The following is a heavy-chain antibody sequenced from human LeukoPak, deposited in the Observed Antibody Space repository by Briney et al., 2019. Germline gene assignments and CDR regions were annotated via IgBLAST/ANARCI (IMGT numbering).Heavy chain of an antibody. V-gene: IGHV1-2*02. D-gene: IGHD5-18*01. CDR3: ARGRRGYNYGYRPSELGYYFDY. J-gene: IGHJ4*02. CDR1: GYTFTGYY. CDR2: INPNSGGT. Sequence: ASVKVSCKASGYTFTGYYMHWVRQAPGQGLEWMGWINPNSGGTNYAQKFQGRVTMTRDTSISTAYMELSRLRSDDTAVYYCARGRRGYNYGYRPSELGYYFDYWGQGTLVTVSS.